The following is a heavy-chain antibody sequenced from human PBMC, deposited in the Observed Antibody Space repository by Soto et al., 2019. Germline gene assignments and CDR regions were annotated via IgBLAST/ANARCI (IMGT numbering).Heavy chain of an antibody. J-gene: IGHJ6*02. CDR3: AKDEITYYYYYGMDV. CDR1: GFTFSSYG. D-gene: IGHD1-20*01. CDR2: ISYDGSNK. Sequence: PGGSLRLSCAASGFTFSSYGMHWVRQAPGKGLEWVEVISYDGSNKYFADSVKGRFTISRDNSKNTLYLQMNSLRAEDTAVYYCAKDEITYYYYYGMDVWGQGTTVTVSS. V-gene: IGHV3-30*18.